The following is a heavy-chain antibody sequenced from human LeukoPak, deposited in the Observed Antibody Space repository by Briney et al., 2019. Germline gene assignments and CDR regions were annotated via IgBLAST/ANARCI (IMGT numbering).Heavy chain of an antibody. CDR3: VAASAFSSSWRS. V-gene: IGHV3-48*01. Sequence: GGSLRLSCVASGPSFISYTMYWVRQAPGKGPEWVAYITASDTTKYYADSVKGRFAISRDNAKKSLFLQMNSLRAEDTAVYYCVAASAFSSSWRSWGQGTVVTVSS. D-gene: IGHD6-13*01. CDR1: GPSFISYT. J-gene: IGHJ5*02. CDR2: ITASDTTK.